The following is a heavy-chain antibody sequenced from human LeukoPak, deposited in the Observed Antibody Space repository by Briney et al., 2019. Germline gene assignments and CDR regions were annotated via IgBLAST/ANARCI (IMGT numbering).Heavy chain of an antibody. CDR2: IIPILGIA. Sequence: GASVKVSCKASGGTFSSYAISWVRQAPGQGLEWMGRIIPILGIANYAQKFQGRVTITADKSTSTAYMELSSLRSEDTAVYCCSMSGSFLTDFDYWGQGTLVTVSS. V-gene: IGHV1-69*04. J-gene: IGHJ4*02. CDR1: GGTFSSYA. D-gene: IGHD1-26*01. CDR3: SMSGSFLTDFDY.